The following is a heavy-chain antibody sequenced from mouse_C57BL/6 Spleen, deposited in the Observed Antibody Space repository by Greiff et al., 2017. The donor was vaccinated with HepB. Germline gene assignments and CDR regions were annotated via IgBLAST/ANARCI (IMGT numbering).Heavy chain of an antibody. J-gene: IGHJ3*01. CDR1: GYTFTSYW. D-gene: IGHD2-1*01. CDR2: IDPSDSYT. V-gene: IGHV1-50*01. CDR3: ARKGTRYYGGFAY. Sequence: QVQLKQPGAELVKPGASVKLSCKASGYTFTSYWMQWVNQRPGQGLEWIGGIDPSDSYTNYHQKFKGKATLTVDTSSSTAYMQLSSLASEDSAVYYCARKGTRYYGGFAYWGQGTLVTVSA.